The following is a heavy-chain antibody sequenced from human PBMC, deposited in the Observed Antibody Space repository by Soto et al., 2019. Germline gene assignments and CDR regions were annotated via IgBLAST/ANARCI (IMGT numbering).Heavy chain of an antibody. J-gene: IGHJ6*02. D-gene: IGHD3-16*01. Sequence: SETLSLTCTVSGGSISSYYWSWIRQPPGKGLEWIGYIYYSGSTNYNPSLKSRVTISVDTSKNQFSLKLSSVTAADTTVYYCARVSPNWVTHHYYYYGMDVWGQGTTVTVSS. V-gene: IGHV4-59*01. CDR1: GGSISSYY. CDR3: ARVSPNWVTHHYYYYGMDV. CDR2: IYYSGST.